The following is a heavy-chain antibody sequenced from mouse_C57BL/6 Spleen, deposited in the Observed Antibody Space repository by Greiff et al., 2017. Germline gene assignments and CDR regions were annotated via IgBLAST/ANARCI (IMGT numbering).Heavy chain of an antibody. CDR3: VRTGGDYGSSYGYFDV. V-gene: IGHV1-50*01. CDR2: IDPSDSYT. Sequence: QVQLQQPGAELVKPGASVKLSCKASGYTFTSYWMQWVKQRPGQGLEWIGEIDPSDSYTNYNQKFKGKATLTVDKSSSTAYMQLSSLTSEDSAVYYGVRTGGDYGSSYGYFDVWGTGTTVTVSS. J-gene: IGHJ1*03. D-gene: IGHD1-1*01. CDR1: GYTFTSYW.